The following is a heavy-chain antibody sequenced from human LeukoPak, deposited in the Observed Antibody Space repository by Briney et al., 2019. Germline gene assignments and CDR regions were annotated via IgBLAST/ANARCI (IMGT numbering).Heavy chain of an antibody. J-gene: IGHJ4*02. CDR3: ARDKGYYYDSSGYYYDY. CDR1: GYTFTSYG. CDR2: ISAYNGNT. V-gene: IGHV1-18*01. D-gene: IGHD3-22*01. Sequence: ASVKVSCKSSGYTFTSYGISWVRQAPGQGLEWMGWISAYNGNTNYAQKLQGRVTMTTDTSTSTAYMELRSLRSDDTAVYYCARDKGYYYDSSGYYYDYWGQGTLVTVSS.